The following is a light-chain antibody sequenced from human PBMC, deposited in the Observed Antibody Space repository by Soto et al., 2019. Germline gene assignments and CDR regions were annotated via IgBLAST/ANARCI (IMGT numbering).Light chain of an antibody. Sequence: QSVLTQPASVSGSPGQSSTISCTGTSSDVGGYNYVSWFQQHPGKAPKLLIYEVTNRPSGVSSRFSGSKSGNTASLTISGLRSEAEGDYYCSSYTGSSTVVFGGGTKLTVL. J-gene: IGLJ2*01. CDR3: SSYTGSSTVV. CDR2: EVT. CDR1: SSDVGGYNY. V-gene: IGLV2-14*01.